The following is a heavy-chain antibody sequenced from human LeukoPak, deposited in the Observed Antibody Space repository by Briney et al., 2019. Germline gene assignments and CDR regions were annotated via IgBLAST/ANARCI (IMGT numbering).Heavy chain of an antibody. V-gene: IGHV1-18*01. CDR1: GYTFTSIG. CDR3: ARGSPPRRNYDTSGYYSYYFDY. Sequence: GASVKVSCKASGYTFTSIGISWVRQAPGQGLEWMGWISAYNGYTNYAQKLQGRVTMTTDTSTSTTYMELKSLRSDDTAVFYCARGSPPRRNYDTSGYYSYYFDYWGQGTLVTVSS. D-gene: IGHD3-22*01. CDR2: ISAYNGYT. J-gene: IGHJ4*02.